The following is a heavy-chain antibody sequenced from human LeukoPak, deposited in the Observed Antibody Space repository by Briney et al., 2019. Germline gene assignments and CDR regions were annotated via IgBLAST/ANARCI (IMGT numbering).Heavy chain of an antibody. CDR2: FDPEDGET. D-gene: IGHD2-15*01. J-gene: IGHJ4*02. CDR3: ATSLRSEVDYFDY. CDR1: GYTLTGLS. V-gene: IGHV1-24*01. Sequence: ASVKVSCKVSGYTLTGLSMHWVRQAPGKGLEWMGGFDPEDGETIYAQKFQGRVTMTEDTSTDTAYMELSSLRSEDTAVYYCATSLRSEVDYFDYWGQGTLVTVSS.